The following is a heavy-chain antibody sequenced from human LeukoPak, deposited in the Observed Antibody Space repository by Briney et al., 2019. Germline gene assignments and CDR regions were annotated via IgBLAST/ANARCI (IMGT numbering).Heavy chain of an antibody. CDR3: ARPRRPYCSGGSCLFQTFDY. Sequence: GGSLRLSCAASGFTFSSYGMHWVRQAPGKGLEWVAVIWYDGSNKYYADSVKGRFTISRDNSKNTLYLQMNSLRAEDTAVYYCARPRRPYCSGGSCLFQTFDYWGQGTLVTVFS. D-gene: IGHD2-15*01. V-gene: IGHV3-33*01. CDR2: IWYDGSNK. CDR1: GFTFSSYG. J-gene: IGHJ4*02.